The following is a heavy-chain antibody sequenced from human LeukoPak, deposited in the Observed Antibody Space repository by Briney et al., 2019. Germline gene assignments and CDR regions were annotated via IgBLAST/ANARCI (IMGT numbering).Heavy chain of an antibody. D-gene: IGHD5-12*01. Sequence: PGGSLRLSCAASGFTFSRYWMSWVRQAPGKGLEWVSGINWNGGSTGYADSVKGRFTISRDNAKNSLYLQMNSLRAEDTALYYCARDGYSGYDSQDDYWGQGTLVTVSS. CDR2: INWNGGST. CDR3: ARDGYSGYDSQDDY. CDR1: GFTFSRYW. V-gene: IGHV3-20*04. J-gene: IGHJ4*02.